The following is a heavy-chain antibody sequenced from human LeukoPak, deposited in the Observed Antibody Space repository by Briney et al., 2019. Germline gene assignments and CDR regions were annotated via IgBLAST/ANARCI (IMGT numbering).Heavy chain of an antibody. J-gene: IGHJ4*02. CDR2: ITGDGSIT. CDR1: GFIFRSSW. CDR3: ARAPLHDEGY. V-gene: IGHV3-74*01. Sequence: GGSPRLSCAASGFIFRSSWMHWVRQAPGKGLVWVSRITGDGSITTYADSVKGRFTISRDNAKSTLYLQMNSLRAEDTAVYYCARAPLHDEGYWGQGTLVTVSS. D-gene: IGHD1-1*01.